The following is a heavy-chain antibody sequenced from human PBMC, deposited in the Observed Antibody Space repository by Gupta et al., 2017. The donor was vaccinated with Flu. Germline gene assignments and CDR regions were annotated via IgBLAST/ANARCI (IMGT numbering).Heavy chain of an antibody. CDR2: IIPILGIA. CDR3: ASSSTSCPDY. J-gene: IGHJ4*02. V-gene: IGHV1-69*02. CDR1: GGTFSSYT. D-gene: IGHD2-2*01. Sequence: QVQLVQSGAEVKKPGSSVKVSCKASGGTFSSYTSSWVRQAPGQGLEWMGRIIPILGIANDAQKFQGRVTITADKSTSTAYMELRSLRSEDTAVYDGASSSTSCPDYWGQGTLVTVSS.